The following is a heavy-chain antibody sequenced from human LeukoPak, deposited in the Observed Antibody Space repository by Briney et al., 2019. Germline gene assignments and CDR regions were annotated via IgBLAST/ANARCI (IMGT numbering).Heavy chain of an antibody. Sequence: SETLSLTCTVSGGSISSGSYYWSWLRQPAGKGLEWIGRIYTSGSTNYNPSLKSRVTISVDTSKNQFSLKLSSVTAADTAVYYCARAHYDILTGYYSSFDYWGQGTLVTVSS. CDR2: IYTSGST. D-gene: IGHD3-9*01. V-gene: IGHV4-61*02. CDR1: GGSISSGSYY. CDR3: ARAHYDILTGYYSSFDY. J-gene: IGHJ4*02.